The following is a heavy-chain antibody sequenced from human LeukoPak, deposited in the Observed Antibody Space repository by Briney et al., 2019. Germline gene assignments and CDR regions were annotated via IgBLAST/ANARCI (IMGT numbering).Heavy chain of an antibody. J-gene: IGHJ4*02. D-gene: IGHD6-19*01. CDR1: GFTFSIYA. Sequence: GGSLRLSCAASGFTFSIYAIHWVRQAPGKGLEWVAVISHDGSTTYYADSVKGRFTISRDNSKNTLYLQMDTLGAEDTAVYYCARAVVGKDDLDYWGQGTLVTVSS. CDR2: ISHDGSTT. CDR3: ARAVVGKDDLDY. V-gene: IGHV3-30*04.